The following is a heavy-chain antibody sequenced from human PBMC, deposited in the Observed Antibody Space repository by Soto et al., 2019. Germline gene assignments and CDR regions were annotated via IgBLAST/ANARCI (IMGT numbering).Heavy chain of an antibody. J-gene: IGHJ4*02. V-gene: IGHV1-69*04. CDR1: GGTFSSYT. Sequence: SVKVSCKASGGTFSSYTISWVRQAPGQGLEWMGRIIPILGIANYAQKFQGRVTITADKSTSTAYMELSSLRSEDTAVYYCAREVLTTVTTFDYWGPGTLVTVFS. D-gene: IGHD4-17*01. CDR2: IIPILGIA. CDR3: AREVLTTVTTFDY.